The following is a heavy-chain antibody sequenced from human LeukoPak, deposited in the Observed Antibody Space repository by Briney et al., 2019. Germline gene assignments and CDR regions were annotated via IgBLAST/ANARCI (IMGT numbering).Heavy chain of an antibody. J-gene: IGHJ4*02. CDR2: INPNSGGT. CDR3: APGECSSTSCYPPAPFDY. Sequence: ASVKVSCKASGYTFTSYGISWVRQAPGQGLEWMGWINPNSGGTNYAQKFQGRVTMTRDTSISTAYMELSRLRSDDTAVYYCAPGECSSTSCYPPAPFDYWGQGTLVTVSS. V-gene: IGHV1-2*02. D-gene: IGHD2-2*01. CDR1: GYTFTSYG.